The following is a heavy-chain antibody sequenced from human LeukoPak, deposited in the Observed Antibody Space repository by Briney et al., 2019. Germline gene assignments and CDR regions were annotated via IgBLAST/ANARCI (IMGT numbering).Heavy chain of an antibody. Sequence: ASVKVSCKASGYTFIGYYMQWVRQAPGQGLEWMGWINPNSGGTNYAQKYQGRVTMTRETSIITAYMELSRLRSDDTAVYFCARDHCVSSGCYEDYYYGMDVWGRGTTVTVSS. CDR2: INPNSGGT. CDR1: GYTFIGYY. CDR3: ARDHCVSSGCYEDYYYGMDV. J-gene: IGHJ6*02. D-gene: IGHD6-25*01. V-gene: IGHV1-2*02.